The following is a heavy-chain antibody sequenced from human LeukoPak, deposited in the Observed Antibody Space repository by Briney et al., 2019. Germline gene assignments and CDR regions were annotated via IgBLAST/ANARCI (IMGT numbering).Heavy chain of an antibody. CDR3: ARDRTEPTMVRGVIITKLDAFDI. Sequence: SETLSLTCTVSGGSISSSSYYWGWIRQPPGKGLEWIGSIYYSGSTYYNPSLKSRVTISVDTSKNQFSLKLSSVTAADTAVYYCARDRTEPTMVRGVIITKLDAFDIWGQGTMVTVSS. V-gene: IGHV4-39*07. CDR2: IYYSGST. CDR1: GGSISSSSYY. D-gene: IGHD3-10*01. J-gene: IGHJ3*02.